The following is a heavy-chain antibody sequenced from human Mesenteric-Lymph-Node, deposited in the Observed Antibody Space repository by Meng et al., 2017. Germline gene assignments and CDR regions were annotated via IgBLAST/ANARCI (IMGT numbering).Heavy chain of an antibody. CDR3: ARDFPAYYDFWSRDYYYYGMDV. Sequence: GESLKISCTGSGFNFNTYSMNWVRQAPGKGLEWVASISGSSYFIFHADSLQGRFTISRDNAKKSLYLQMNSLRAEDTAVYYCARDFPAYYDFWSRDYYYYGMDVWGQGTTVTVSS. V-gene: IGHV3-21*01. D-gene: IGHD3-3*01. CDR2: ISGSSYFI. CDR1: GFNFNTYS. J-gene: IGHJ6*02.